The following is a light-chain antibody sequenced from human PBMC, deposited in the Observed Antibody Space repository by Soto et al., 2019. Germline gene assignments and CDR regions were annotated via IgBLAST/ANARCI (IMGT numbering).Light chain of an antibody. CDR3: QQYGSSPRT. CDR2: GAS. V-gene: IGKV3-20*01. CDR1: QSVSSSY. Sequence: EIVLTQSPATLSLSAGERATLACRASQSVSSSYLAWYQQKPGQAPRLLIYGASSRATGIPDRFSGSGSGTDFTLTISRLEPEDFAVYYCQQYGSSPRTFGHGTKVEI. J-gene: IGKJ1*01.